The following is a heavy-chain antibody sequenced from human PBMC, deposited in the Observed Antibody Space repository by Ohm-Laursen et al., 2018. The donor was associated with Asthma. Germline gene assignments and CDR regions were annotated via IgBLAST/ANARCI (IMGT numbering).Heavy chain of an antibody. V-gene: IGHV4-31*03. CDR3: ARGWGSSYGEYYFDF. D-gene: IGHD5-18*01. Sequence: TLSLTCTVSGDSISSGNNYWSWIRQHPGKGLEWIGYIFFRVNTDYNPSLKSRLTISADTSKNQFYLKLSSVTAADTAVYYCARGWGSSYGEYYFDFWGQGILVTVSS. J-gene: IGHJ4*02. CDR1: GDSISSGNNY. CDR2: IFFRVNT.